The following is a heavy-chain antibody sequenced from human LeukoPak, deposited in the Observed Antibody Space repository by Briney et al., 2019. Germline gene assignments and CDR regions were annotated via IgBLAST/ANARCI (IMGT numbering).Heavy chain of an antibody. CDR2: IYSGGST. Sequence: GGSLRLSCAASGLTFSSNYMSWVRQAPGKGLEWVSVIYSGGSTYYAVSVKGRFTISRDNSKNTLYLQMNNLRAEDTAVYYCASTMTTGQYYFDYWGQGTLVTVSS. V-gene: IGHV3-66*01. D-gene: IGHD4-17*01. CDR3: ASTMTTGQYYFDY. J-gene: IGHJ4*02. CDR1: GLTFSSNY.